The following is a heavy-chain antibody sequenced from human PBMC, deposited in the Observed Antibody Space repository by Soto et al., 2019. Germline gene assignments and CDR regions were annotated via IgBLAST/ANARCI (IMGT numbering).Heavy chain of an antibody. CDR2: ISYDGSNK. V-gene: IGHV3-30*03. J-gene: IGHJ6*02. CDR1: GFTFSSYG. CDR3: ARAIAVAGPYFYYGMDV. Sequence: PGGSLRLSCAASGFTFSSYGMHWVRQAPGKGLEWVAVISYDGSNKYYADSVKGRFTISRDNSKNTLFLQMNSLRGEDTAVYFCARAIAVAGPYFYYGMDVWGQGNTVTVSS. D-gene: IGHD6-19*01.